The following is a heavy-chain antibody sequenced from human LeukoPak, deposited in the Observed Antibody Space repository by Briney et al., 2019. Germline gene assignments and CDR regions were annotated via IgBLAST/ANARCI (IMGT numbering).Heavy chain of an antibody. Sequence: GASVKVSCKASGYPFISYGIRWVRQAPGQGLEWMGWISASNCNTNATQNFQGRVTLTTDTSKSTAYMELRSLRSDDTAVYYCAREAFAFDLRGKGTMVTVSS. CDR3: AREAFAFDL. CDR1: GYPFISYG. V-gene: IGHV1-18*01. J-gene: IGHJ3*01. CDR2: ISASNCNT.